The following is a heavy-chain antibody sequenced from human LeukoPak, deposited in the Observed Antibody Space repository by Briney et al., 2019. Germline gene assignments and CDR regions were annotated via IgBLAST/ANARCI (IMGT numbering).Heavy chain of an antibody. Sequence: EASVKVSCKASGYTFTGYYMHWVRQAPGQGLEWMGWINPNSGATDYAQKFQGRVIMTRDTSISTAYMELSRLRSDDTAVYYCAKDNGEGYSSYHHWGQGTLVTVSS. CDR3: AKDNGEGYSSYHH. CDR2: INPNSGAT. D-gene: IGHD2-15*01. CDR1: GYTFTGYY. J-gene: IGHJ1*01. V-gene: IGHV1-2*02.